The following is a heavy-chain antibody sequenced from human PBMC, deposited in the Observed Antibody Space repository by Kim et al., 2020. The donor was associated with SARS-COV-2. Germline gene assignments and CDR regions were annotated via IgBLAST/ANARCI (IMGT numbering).Heavy chain of an antibody. CDR1: GFTFSSYW. CDR3: AREFVWFGELLPYYCYYYGMDV. V-gene: IGHV3-74*01. Sequence: GGSLRLSCAASGFTFSSYWMHWVRQAPGKGLVWVSRINSDGSSTSYADSVKGRFTISRDNAKNTLYLQMNSLRAEDTAVYYCAREFVWFGELLPYYCYYYGMDVWGQGTTVTVSS. D-gene: IGHD3-10*01. J-gene: IGHJ6*02. CDR2: INSDGSST.